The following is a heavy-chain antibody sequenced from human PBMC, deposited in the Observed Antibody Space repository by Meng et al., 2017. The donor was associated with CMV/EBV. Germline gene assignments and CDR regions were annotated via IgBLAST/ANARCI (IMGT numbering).Heavy chain of an antibody. CDR1: GYSISSGYY. CDR3: AREWGGIVVVPAAMEIDY. J-gene: IGHJ4*02. Sequence: SETLSLTCTVSGYSISSGYYWGWIRQPPGQGLEWIGSIYHSGSTYYNPSLKSRVTISVDTSKNQFSLKLSSVTAADTAVYYCAREWGGIVVVPAAMEIDYWGQGTLVTVSS. D-gene: IGHD2-2*01. V-gene: IGHV4-38-2*02. CDR2: IYHSGST.